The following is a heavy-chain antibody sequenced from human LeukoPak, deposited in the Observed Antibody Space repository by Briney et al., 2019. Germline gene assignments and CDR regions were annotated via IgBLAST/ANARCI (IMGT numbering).Heavy chain of an antibody. J-gene: IGHJ4*02. CDR3: ARHLSSITSCPNY. Sequence: GESLKISCKGSGYIFTSYWIAWVGQLPGKGLEWMGVIYPGNSDVTYSPSFQGQVTISVDKSISTAYLQWSSLKASDTAIYYCARHLSSITSCPNYWGQGTLVTVSS. D-gene: IGHD2-2*01. V-gene: IGHV5-51*01. CDR1: GYIFTSYW. CDR2: IYPGNSDV.